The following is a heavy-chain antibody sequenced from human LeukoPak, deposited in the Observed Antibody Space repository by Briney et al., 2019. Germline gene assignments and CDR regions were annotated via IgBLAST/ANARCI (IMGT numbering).Heavy chain of an antibody. Sequence: ASVEISCKASGYSFTSYGISWVRQAPGQGLEWVGLINPTGDSTNYAQNFRGRVTMTRDTSTSTVYMDLSSLRSEDTAVYYCAREASGGYFDYWGQGTLVTVSS. V-gene: IGHV1-46*01. CDR1: GYSFTSYG. D-gene: IGHD4-23*01. CDR2: INPTGDST. J-gene: IGHJ4*02. CDR3: AREASGGYFDY.